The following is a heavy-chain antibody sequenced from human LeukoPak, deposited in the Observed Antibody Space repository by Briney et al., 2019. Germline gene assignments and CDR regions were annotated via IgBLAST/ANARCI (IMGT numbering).Heavy chain of an antibody. CDR3: ARGRGYSSYNWFDP. D-gene: IGHD2-21*01. V-gene: IGHV4-39*01. CDR2: IYYSGST. CDR1: GGSISSSSYY. J-gene: IGHJ5*02. Sequence: SETLSLTCTVSGGSISSSSYYWGWIRQPPGKGLEWIGSIYYSGSTYYNPSLKSRVTISVDTSKNQFSLKLSSVTAADTAVYYCARGRGYSSYNWFDPWGQGTLVTVSS.